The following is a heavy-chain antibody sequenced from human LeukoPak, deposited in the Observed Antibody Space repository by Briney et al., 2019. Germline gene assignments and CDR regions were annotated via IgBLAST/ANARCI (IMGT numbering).Heavy chain of an antibody. CDR3: ARVGATGTADY. CDR2: ISSGSSYI. J-gene: IGHJ4*02. D-gene: IGHD1-1*01. V-gene: IGHV3-21*01. Sequence: PGGSLRLSCAASGFTFSSYSLNWVRQAPGKGLEWVSSISSGSSYIYYADSVKGRFTISRDNAKNSLYLQMNSLRAEDTAVYYCARVGATGTADYWGQGTLVTVSS. CDR1: GFTFSSYS.